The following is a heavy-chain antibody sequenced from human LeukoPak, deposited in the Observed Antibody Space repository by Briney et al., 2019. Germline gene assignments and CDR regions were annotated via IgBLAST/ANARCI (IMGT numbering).Heavy chain of an antibody. CDR2: ISYDGSNK. J-gene: IGHJ4*02. Sequence: GGSLRLSCAASGFTFSSYGVHWVRQAPGKGLEWVAVISYDGSNKYYADSVKGRFTISRDNSKNTLYLQMNSLRAEDTAVYYCAKRGSSWSEIDYWGQGTLVTVPS. CDR1: GFTFSSYG. D-gene: IGHD6-13*01. CDR3: AKRGSSWSEIDY. V-gene: IGHV3-30*18.